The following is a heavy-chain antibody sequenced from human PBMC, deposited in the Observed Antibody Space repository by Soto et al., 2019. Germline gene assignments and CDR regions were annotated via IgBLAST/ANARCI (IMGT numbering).Heavy chain of an antibody. V-gene: IGHV3-7*02. J-gene: IGHJ6*02. CDR2: IKQDGSEK. Sequence: GGSLRLSCAASGFTFSRYLMSWVRQAPGKGLEWVANIKQDGSEKYYVDSVKGRFTISRDNAKNSLYLQMNSLRAEDTAVYYCARGTIFGVVIPYGMDVWGQGTTVTVSS. CDR3: ARGTIFGVVIPYGMDV. CDR1: GFTFSRYL. D-gene: IGHD3-3*01.